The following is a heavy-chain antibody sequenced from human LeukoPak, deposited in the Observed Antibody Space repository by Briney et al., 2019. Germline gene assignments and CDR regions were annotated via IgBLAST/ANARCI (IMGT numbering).Heavy chain of an antibody. Sequence: GGSLRISCAASGFTFSSYAMSWVRQAPGKAMKWVSTINNIGSKTYYADSVKARFTNSRDNSKNKLYLQMNSLRAEDTAVYYCAKGRNLGGVGPPPDYWGQGTLVTVSS. CDR3: AKGRNLGGVGPPPDY. CDR2: INNIGSKT. D-gene: IGHD3-10*01. J-gene: IGHJ4*02. V-gene: IGHV3-23*01. CDR1: GFTFSSYA.